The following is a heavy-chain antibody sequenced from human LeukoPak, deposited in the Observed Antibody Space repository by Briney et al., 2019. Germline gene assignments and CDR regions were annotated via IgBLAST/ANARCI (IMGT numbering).Heavy chain of an antibody. V-gene: IGHV1-69*13. Sequence: ASVKVSCKASGGTFSSYAISWVRQAPGQGLEWMGGIIPIFGTANYAQKFQGRVTITADESTSTAYMELSSLRSEDTAVYYCARAESSGSYSRPYYYYMDVWGKGTTVTVSS. CDR2: IIPIFGTA. J-gene: IGHJ6*03. D-gene: IGHD1-26*01. CDR3: ARAESSGSYSRPYYYYMDV. CDR1: GGTFSSYA.